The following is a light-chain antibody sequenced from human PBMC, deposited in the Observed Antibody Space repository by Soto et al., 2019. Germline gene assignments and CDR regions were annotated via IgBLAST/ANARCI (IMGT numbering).Light chain of an antibody. CDR2: DAS. J-gene: IGKJ5*01. CDR1: QSVANRY. V-gene: IGKV3-20*01. CDR3: QQYGTLIT. Sequence: EIVLTQSPGTQSLSPGERATLSCRASQSVANRYLAWYQLKPGQAPRLLIYDASSRAPGIPDRFSGSGSGTDFTLTIGRLEFEDFAVYYCQQYGTLITFGQGTRLEIK.